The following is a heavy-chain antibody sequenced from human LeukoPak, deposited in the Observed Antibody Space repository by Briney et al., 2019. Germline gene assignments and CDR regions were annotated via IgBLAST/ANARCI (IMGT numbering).Heavy chain of an antibody. Sequence: SGTLSLTCAVSGGSISSSNWWSWVRQPPGKGLEWIGEIYHSGSTNYNPSLKSRVTISVDKSKNQFSLKLSSVTAADTAVYYCARDSEYYYGSGSFNWFDPWAREPWSPSPQ. J-gene: IGHJ5*02. D-gene: IGHD3-10*01. CDR1: GGSISSSNW. CDR3: ARDSEYYYGSGSFNWFDP. CDR2: IYHSGST. V-gene: IGHV4-4*02.